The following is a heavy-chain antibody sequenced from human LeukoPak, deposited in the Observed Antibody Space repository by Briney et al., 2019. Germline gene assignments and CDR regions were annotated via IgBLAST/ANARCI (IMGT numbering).Heavy chain of an antibody. Sequence: GASVKVSCKASGYTFTSYGISWVRQAPGQGLEWMGWISAYNGNTNYAQKLQGRVTMTTDTSTSTAYMELRSLRSDDTAVYYCARLGNKKQQLPPRPNYYYYMDVWGKGTTVTISS. CDR2: ISAYNGNT. V-gene: IGHV1-18*01. D-gene: IGHD6-13*01. CDR3: ARLGNKKQQLPPRPNYYYYMDV. J-gene: IGHJ6*03. CDR1: GYTFTSYG.